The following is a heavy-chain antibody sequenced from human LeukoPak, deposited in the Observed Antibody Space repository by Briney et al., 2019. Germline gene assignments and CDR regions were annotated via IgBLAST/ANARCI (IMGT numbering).Heavy chain of an antibody. D-gene: IGHD3-10*01. CDR1: GFTFSSYG. J-gene: IGHJ6*02. CDR2: IWYDGSNK. V-gene: IGHV3-33*01. CDR3: ARDRKIRITMVRGGNYYYYGMDV. Sequence: PGRSLRLSCAASGFTFSSYGMHWVRQAPGKGLEWVAVIWYDGSNKYYADSVKGRFTISRDNSKNTLYLQMNSLRAEDTAVYYCARDRKIRITMVRGGNYYYYGMDVWGQGTTVTVSS.